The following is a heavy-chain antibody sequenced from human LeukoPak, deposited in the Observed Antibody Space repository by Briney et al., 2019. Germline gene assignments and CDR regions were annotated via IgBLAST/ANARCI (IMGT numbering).Heavy chain of an antibody. D-gene: IGHD4-17*01. V-gene: IGHV4-31*03. J-gene: IGHJ6*02. Sequence: PSQTLSLTCTVSGGSISTGGYYWSWIRQHPGKGLEWIGNIYYSGSTYYSPSLKSRVTISVDTSKSQFSLKLSSVTAADTAVYYCARKCPDYGDTRPYYGMDVWGQGTTVTVSS. CDR1: GGSISTGGYY. CDR2: IYYSGST. CDR3: ARKCPDYGDTRPYYGMDV.